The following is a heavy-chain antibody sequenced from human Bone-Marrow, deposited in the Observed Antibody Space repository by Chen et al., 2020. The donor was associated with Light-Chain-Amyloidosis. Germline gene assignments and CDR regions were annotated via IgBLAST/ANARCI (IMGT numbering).Heavy chain of an antibody. CDR3: ARRRDGYNFDY. D-gene: IGHD5-12*01. Sequence: EVQLEQSGLEVKKPGESLKISCKGSGYTFPNYWIGGVRQMPGKGLEWMGVIYPDDSDASYSPSFEGQVTISADKSITTAYLQWRSLKASDTALYYCARRRDGYNFDYWGQGTLVTVSS. J-gene: IGHJ4*02. CDR2: IYPDDSDA. V-gene: IGHV5-51*01. CDR1: GYTFPNYW.